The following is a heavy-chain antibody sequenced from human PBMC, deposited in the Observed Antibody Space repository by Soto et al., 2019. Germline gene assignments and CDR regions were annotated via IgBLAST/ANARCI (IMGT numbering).Heavy chain of an antibody. J-gene: IGHJ2*01. V-gene: IGHV3-23*01. CDR3: AAVTTWSYWYFDL. Sequence: GGSLRLSCTGSGFGLSSYAMSWVRQAPGKGLEWVSAILAGGDNTWYADSVKGRSTLSRDNSLNTLYLQMNNLRAEDTALYFCAAVTTWSYWYFDLWGPGTLVTVSS. D-gene: IGHD4-17*01. CDR2: ILAGGDNT. CDR1: GFGLSSYA.